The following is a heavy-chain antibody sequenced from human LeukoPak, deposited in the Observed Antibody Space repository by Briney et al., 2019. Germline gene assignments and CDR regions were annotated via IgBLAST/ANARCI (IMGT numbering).Heavy chain of an antibody. CDR3: AKDSSTGYGSGSNWFDP. V-gene: IGHV3-9*01. CDR2: ISWNSGSI. Sequence: GGSLRLSCAASGFTFDDYAMHWVRQAPGKGLEWVSGISWNSGSIGYADSVKGRFTISRDNAKNSLYLQMNSLRAEDTALYYCAKDSSTGYGSGSNWFDPWGQGTLVTVSS. CDR1: GFTFDDYA. D-gene: IGHD3-10*01. J-gene: IGHJ5*02.